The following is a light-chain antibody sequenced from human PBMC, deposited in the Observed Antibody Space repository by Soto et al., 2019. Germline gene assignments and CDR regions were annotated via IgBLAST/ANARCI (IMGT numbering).Light chain of an antibody. Sequence: QSVLTQPASVSGSPGQSIAISCTGTSSDVGGYNYVSWYQQHPGRAPKLMIYNVGNRPSGVSNRFSGSKSGNTASLTISGLQAEDEADYYCSSYTSSTPHVVFGGGTKLTVL. V-gene: IGLV2-14*01. CDR3: SSYTSSTPHVV. CDR2: NVG. CDR1: SSDVGGYNY. J-gene: IGLJ2*01.